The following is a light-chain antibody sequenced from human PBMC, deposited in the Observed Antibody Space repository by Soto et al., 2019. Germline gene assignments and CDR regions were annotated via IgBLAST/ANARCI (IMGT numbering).Light chain of an antibody. CDR2: GAS. V-gene: IGKV3-20*01. J-gene: IGKJ1*01. Sequence: EIVLTQSPGSLSLSPGERATLSCRASQSVDSSFFAWYQKKPGQAPRLLIYGASKRATGIPDRFSGSGSGTDFTLTSSRLEPEDGAVYYCQQYVSSVTFGQGTKVESK. CDR3: QQYVSSVT. CDR1: QSVDSSF.